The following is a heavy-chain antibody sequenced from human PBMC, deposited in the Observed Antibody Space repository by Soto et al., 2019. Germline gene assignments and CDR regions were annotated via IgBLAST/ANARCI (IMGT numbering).Heavy chain of an antibody. D-gene: IGHD6-6*01. V-gene: IGHV4-34*01. J-gene: IGHJ1*01. CDR2: ISQSGNT. CDR3: ARAPKVSGSSQTRPEF. CDR1: SGSFRGYY. Sequence: QVQLHQWGAGLLKPSETLSLACSIYSGSFRGYYWSWIRQPPAKNLEWIGEISQSGNTNYRPSLKSRVSISIDTSKKRFSLNLASGSAADRAVYYCARAPKVSGSSQTRPEFWGQCPLVTCSS.